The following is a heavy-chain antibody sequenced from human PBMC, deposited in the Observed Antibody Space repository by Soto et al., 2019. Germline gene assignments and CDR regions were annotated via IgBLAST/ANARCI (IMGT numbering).Heavy chain of an antibody. D-gene: IGHD2-15*01. CDR2: MNPNSGNT. J-gene: IGHJ4*02. V-gene: IGHV1-8*01. CDR1: GYTFTSYD. CDR3: ARSSLYCSGGSCYSAWDY. Sequence: QVQLVQSGAEVKKPGASVKVSCKASGYTFTSYDINWVRQATGQGLEWMGWMNPNSGNTGYAQKFQGRVTMTRNTSISTAYMELSSLRSEATAVYYCARSSLYCSGGSCYSAWDYWCQGTLVTVSS.